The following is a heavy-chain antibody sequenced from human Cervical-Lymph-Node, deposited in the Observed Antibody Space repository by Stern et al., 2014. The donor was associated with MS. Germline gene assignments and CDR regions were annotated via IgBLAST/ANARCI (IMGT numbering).Heavy chain of an antibody. CDR2: FYSGIST. CDR1: GSTVNSNY. V-gene: IGHV3-66*01. J-gene: IGHJ5*02. D-gene: IGHD5-24*01. Sequence: VQLVQSGGTLVQPGGSLRLSCAASGSTVNSNYMTWVRQAPRKGLEWVSIFYSGISTYYAESVKGRFSFSIDNSKNTLFLHMNNLRVEDTAMYYCTREMAARRLDPWGQGTLVIVSA. CDR3: TREMAARRLDP.